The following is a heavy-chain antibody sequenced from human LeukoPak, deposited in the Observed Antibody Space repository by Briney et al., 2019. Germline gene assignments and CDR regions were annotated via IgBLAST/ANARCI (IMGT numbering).Heavy chain of an antibody. CDR2: INNSGST. J-gene: IGHJ4*02. CDR1: GYSISSGYY. Sequence: SETLSLTCTVSGYSISSGYYWSWIRQPPGKGLEWIGEINNSGSTNYNPSLKSRVTISVDTSKNQFSLKLSSVTAADTAVYYCARVPPYYYDSSGYIDYWGQGTLVTVSS. D-gene: IGHD3-22*01. CDR3: ARVPPYYYDSSGYIDY. V-gene: IGHV4-38-2*02.